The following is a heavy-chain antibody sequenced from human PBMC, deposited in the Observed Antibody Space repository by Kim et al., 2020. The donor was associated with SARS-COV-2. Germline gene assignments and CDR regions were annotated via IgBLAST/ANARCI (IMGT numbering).Heavy chain of an antibody. V-gene: IGHV3-7*03. CDR3: ARDGILSYTSSWDY. J-gene: IGHJ4*02. Sequence: GGSLRLSCAASGFTFRSYWMSWVRQAPGKGLEWVANIKEDGSVKQYVDSVKGLFTISRDNAGNSLYLQLNSLRADDTATYYCARDGILSYTSSWDYWGQGSLVTVSS. CDR1: GFTFRSYW. D-gene: IGHD6-13*01. CDR2: IKEDGSVK.